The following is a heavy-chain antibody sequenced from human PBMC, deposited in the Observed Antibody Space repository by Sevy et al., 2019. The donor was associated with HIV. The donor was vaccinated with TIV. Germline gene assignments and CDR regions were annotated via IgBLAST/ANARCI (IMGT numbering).Heavy chain of an antibody. CDR2: ISWNSGSI. V-gene: IGHV3-9*01. CDR1: GFTFDDYA. Sequence: GGSLRLSCAASGFTFDDYAMHWVRQAPGKGLEWVSGISWNSGSIGYADSVKGRFTISRDNAKNSLYLQMNSLRAEDTALYYCAKDIKGGGRVVIIGGGIDYWGQGTLVTVSS. CDR3: AKDIKGGGRVVIIGGGIDY. J-gene: IGHJ4*02. D-gene: IGHD3-3*01.